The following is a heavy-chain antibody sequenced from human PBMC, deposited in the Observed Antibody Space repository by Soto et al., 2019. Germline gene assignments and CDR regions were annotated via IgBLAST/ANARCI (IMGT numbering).Heavy chain of an antibody. V-gene: IGHV3-73*01. CDR2: IRSKANSYAT. J-gene: IGHJ6*02. Sequence: GGSLRLSCAASGFTFSGSAMHWVRQASGKGLEWVGRIRSKANSYATAYAASVKGRFTIPRDDSKNTAYLQMNSLKTEDTAVYYCTRRAAAAAVVPYGMDVWGQGTTVTVSS. CDR1: GFTFSGSA. CDR3: TRRAAAAAVVPYGMDV. D-gene: IGHD6-13*01.